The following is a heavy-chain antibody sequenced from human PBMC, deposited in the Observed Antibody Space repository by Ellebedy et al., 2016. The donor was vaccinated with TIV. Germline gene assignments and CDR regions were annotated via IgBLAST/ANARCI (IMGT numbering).Heavy chain of an antibody. CDR3: VRGRGVALGYSMDV. CDR2: VNSDGTTT. D-gene: IGHD2-8*01. CDR1: GFPFSSYW. V-gene: IGHV3-74*01. Sequence: PGGSLRLSCAASGFPFSSYWMLWVRQSPGKGLQWVARVNSDGTTTPHADSVKGRLIISRDNAKNPVYLQMTSLRADDTGVYYCVRGRGVALGYSMDVWGRGTTVTVSS. J-gene: IGHJ6*02.